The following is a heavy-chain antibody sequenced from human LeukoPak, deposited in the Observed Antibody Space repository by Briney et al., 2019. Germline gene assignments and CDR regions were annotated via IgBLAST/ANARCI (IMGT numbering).Heavy chain of an antibody. V-gene: IGHV4-30-4*08. CDR2: ICYSGST. CDR1: GGSISSGDYY. D-gene: IGHD2-2*01. CDR3: ARDHPTYGDIVVVPAAIHWAFDI. J-gene: IGHJ3*02. Sequence: SSETLSLTCTVSGGSISSGDYYWSWIRQPPGKGLEWIGYICYSGSTYYNPPLKSRVTISVDTSKNQFSLKLSSVTAADTAVYYCARDHPTYGDIVVVPAAIHWAFDIWGQGTMVTVSS.